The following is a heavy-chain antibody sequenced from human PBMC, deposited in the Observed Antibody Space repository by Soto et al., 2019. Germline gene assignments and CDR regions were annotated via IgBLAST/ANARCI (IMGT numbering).Heavy chain of an antibody. D-gene: IGHD6-13*01. CDR2: ISGSGGST. CDR1: GFTFSSYA. J-gene: IGHJ1*01. V-gene: IGHV3-23*01. CDR3: AKDREQYSSSSVRVEYFQH. Sequence: EVQLLESGGGLVQPGGSLRLSCAASGFTFSSYAMSWVRQAPGKGLEWVSAISGSGGSTYYADSVKGRFTISRDNSKNTLYLQMNSLRAEDTAVYYCAKDREQYSSSSVRVEYFQHWGQGTLVTVSS.